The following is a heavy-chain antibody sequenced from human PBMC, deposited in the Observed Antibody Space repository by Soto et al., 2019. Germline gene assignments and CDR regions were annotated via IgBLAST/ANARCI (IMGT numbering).Heavy chain of an antibody. CDR2: IYSGGST. V-gene: IGHV3-66*01. CDR3: ARDPPYYDFRLVV. J-gene: IGHJ6*02. CDR1: GFTVSSNY. D-gene: IGHD3-3*01. Sequence: EVQLVESGGGLVQPGGSLRLSCAASGFTVSSNYMSWVRQAPGKGLEWVSLIYSGGSTYYADSVKGRFTISRDNSKNTLYLQMNSLRAEDTAVYYCARDPPYYDFRLVVWGQGTTGTVS.